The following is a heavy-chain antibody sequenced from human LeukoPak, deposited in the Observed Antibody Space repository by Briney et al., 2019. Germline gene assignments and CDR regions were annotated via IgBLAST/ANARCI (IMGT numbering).Heavy chain of an antibody. CDR2: IDPSDSYT. CDR3: ASQTTKLIDP. CDR1: GCSFISYW. D-gene: IGHD1-14*01. Sequence: GESLKISCKGSGCSFISYWISWVRQMPGKGLEWMGRIDPSDSYTDYSPSFQGHVTISADKSISTAYLQWSSLKASDTAIYYCASQTTKLIDPWGQGTLVTVSS. V-gene: IGHV5-10-1*01. J-gene: IGHJ5*02.